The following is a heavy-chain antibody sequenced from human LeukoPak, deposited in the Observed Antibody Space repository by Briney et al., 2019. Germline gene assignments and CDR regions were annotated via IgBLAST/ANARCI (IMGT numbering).Heavy chain of an antibody. Sequence: GESLKISCNGSAYSFISQWIGWVRQLPGKGLEWMGIIYPGDSDTRYSPSFRGQVTISADKSISTAYLQWSSLKPSDTAIYYCARHGKYSSGSHHFDYWGQETLVTVSS. J-gene: IGHJ4*02. CDR1: AYSFISQW. D-gene: IGHD6-19*01. CDR3: ARHGKYSSGSHHFDY. V-gene: IGHV5-51*01. CDR2: IYPGDSDT.